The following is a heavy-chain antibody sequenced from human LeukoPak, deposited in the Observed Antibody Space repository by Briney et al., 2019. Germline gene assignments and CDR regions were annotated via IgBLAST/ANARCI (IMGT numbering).Heavy chain of an antibody. V-gene: IGHV3-33*06. CDR1: GFTLSTYG. CDR2: IWNDGSNK. J-gene: IGHJ4*02. Sequence: GGSLRLSCAASGFTLSTYGMYWVRQAPGKGLEWVAVIWNDGSNKHYADSVKGRFTISRDNSKNTLDMQMNSLRAEDTAVYYCAKDLSSSWFEGLDNWGQGTLVTVSS. D-gene: IGHD6-13*01. CDR3: AKDLSSSWFEGLDN.